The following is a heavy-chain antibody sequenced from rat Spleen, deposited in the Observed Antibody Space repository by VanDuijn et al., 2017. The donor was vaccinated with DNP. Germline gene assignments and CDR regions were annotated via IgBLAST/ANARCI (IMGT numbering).Heavy chain of an antibody. CDR3: AEWGPHTVLTGN. CDR2: VIYDGSRT. V-gene: IGHV5S10*01. D-gene: IGHD2-5*01. J-gene: IGHJ2*01. Sequence: EVQLVESGGGLVQPGRSLKLSCAASGFTFSDYNMAWVRQAPKMGLEWVATVIYDGSRTFYRDSVKGRFTISRDNAKSTLYLQMDSLRSEDTATYYCAEWGPHTVLTGNWGQGVMVTVSS. CDR1: GFTFSDYN.